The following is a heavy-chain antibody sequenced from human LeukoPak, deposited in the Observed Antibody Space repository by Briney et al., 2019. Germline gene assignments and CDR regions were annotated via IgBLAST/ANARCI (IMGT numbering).Heavy chain of an antibody. D-gene: IGHD3-10*01. CDR2: INHSGST. J-gene: IGHJ4*02. V-gene: IGHV4-34*01. CDR3: ARKENVYYYFDY. CDR1: GGSFSGYY. Sequence: EASETLSLTCAVYGGSFSGYYWSWIRQPPGKGLEWIGEINHSGSTNYNPSLKSRVTISVDTSKNQFSLKLSSVTAADTAVYYCARKENVYYYFDYWGQGTLVTVSS.